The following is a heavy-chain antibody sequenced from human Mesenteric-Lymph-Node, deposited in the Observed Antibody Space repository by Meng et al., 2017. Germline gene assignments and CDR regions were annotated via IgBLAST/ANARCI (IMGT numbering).Heavy chain of an antibody. D-gene: IGHD3-22*01. CDR2: IYHSGST. V-gene: IGHV4-4*02. CDR1: GGSSSSSNW. Sequence: QGRRRRSGPCRGKPSGTRSLTCGCFGGSSSSSNWWSWVRQPPGKGLEWIGEIYHSGSTNYNPSLKSRVTISVDKSKNQFSLKLSSVTAADTAVYYCASMNDYYDSSGRRDYWGQGTLVTVSS. CDR3: ASMNDYYDSSGRRDY. J-gene: IGHJ4*02.